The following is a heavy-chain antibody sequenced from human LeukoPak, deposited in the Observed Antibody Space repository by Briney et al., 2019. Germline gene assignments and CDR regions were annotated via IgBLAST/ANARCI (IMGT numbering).Heavy chain of an antibody. V-gene: IGHV3-15*01. CDR3: AKDRLLWFGESFSTDY. Sequence: GGSLRLSCAASEFTFSNAWMSWVRQAPGKGLEWVGRIKSKTDGGTTDYAAPVKGRFTISRDDSKNTLYLQMNSLRAEDTAVYYCAKDRLLWFGESFSTDYWGQGTLVTVSS. D-gene: IGHD3-10*01. CDR2: IKSKTDGGTT. J-gene: IGHJ4*02. CDR1: EFTFSNAW.